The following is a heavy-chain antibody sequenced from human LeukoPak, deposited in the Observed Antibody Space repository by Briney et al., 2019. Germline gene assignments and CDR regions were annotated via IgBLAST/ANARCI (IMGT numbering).Heavy chain of an antibody. V-gene: IGHV5-51*01. CDR2: IYAGHSDI. D-gene: IGHD1-26*01. CDR3: ARPQGGVGPNAFDI. J-gene: IGHJ3*02. Sequence: GESLKISCKGSGYSFTSYSIGWVRQMPGKGLEWMGIIYAGHSDIAYSPSFQGQVTISADKSISTAYLQWSSLKASDTAMYYRARPQGGVGPNAFDIWGQGTMVTVSS. CDR1: GYSFTSYS.